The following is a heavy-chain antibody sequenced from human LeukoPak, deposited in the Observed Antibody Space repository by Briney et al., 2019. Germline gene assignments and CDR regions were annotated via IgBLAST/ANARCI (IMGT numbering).Heavy chain of an antibody. CDR2: ISGSGDNT. J-gene: IGHJ4*02. D-gene: IGHD3-22*01. V-gene: IGHV3-23*01. Sequence: GGSLRLSCAASGFTFSSYAMSWVRQAPGKGLEWVSGISGSGDNTYYADSEKGRFTISRDNSKNTLYVQVNSLGTEDTAAYYCAKGSYYDSSGSFYFDYWGQGTLVTVSS. CDR3: AKGSYYDSSGSFYFDY. CDR1: GFTFSSYA.